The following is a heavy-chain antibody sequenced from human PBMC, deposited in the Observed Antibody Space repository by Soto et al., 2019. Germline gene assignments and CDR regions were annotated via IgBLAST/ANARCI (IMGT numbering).Heavy chain of an antibody. CDR2: IIPIFGTA. CDR3: ARLAYDSSGYASGSLAFDI. J-gene: IGHJ3*02. V-gene: IGHV1-69*01. D-gene: IGHD3-22*01. CDR1: GGTFSSYA. Sequence: QVQLVQSGAEVKKPGSSVKVSCKASGGTFSSYAISWVRQAPGQGLEWMGGIIPIFGTANYAQKFQGGVTITADESTSTAYMELSSLRSEDTAVYYCARLAYDSSGYASGSLAFDIWGQGTMVTVSS.